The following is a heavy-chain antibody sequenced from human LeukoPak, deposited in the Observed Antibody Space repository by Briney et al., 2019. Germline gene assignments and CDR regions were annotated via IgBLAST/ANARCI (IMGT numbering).Heavy chain of an antibody. Sequence: PSETLSLTCTVSGGSISSYYWSWIRQPPGKGLEWIGYIYYSGSTNYNPSLKSRVTISVDTSKNQFSLKLSSVTAADTAVYYCARLETGSYYNNPNWFDPWGQGTLVTVSS. CDR2: IYYSGST. V-gene: IGHV4-59*01. D-gene: IGHD3-10*01. CDR1: GGSISSYY. J-gene: IGHJ5*02. CDR3: ARLETGSYYNNPNWFDP.